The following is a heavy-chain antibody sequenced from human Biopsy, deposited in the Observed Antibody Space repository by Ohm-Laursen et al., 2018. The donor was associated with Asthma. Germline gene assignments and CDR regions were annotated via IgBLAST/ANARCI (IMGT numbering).Heavy chain of an antibody. Sequence: SLRLSCAASGFSFSDYYMTWMRQAPGKGLEWVSSISSSGSTTYPAESVKGRFTTSRDNAQKSLFPQMGSLRAEDTAIYYCARVFESSEWGPFYHFGLDVWGQGTTVAVSS. V-gene: IGHV3-11*01. CDR2: ISSSGSTT. J-gene: IGHJ6*02. CDR3: ARVFESSEWGPFYHFGLDV. CDR1: GFSFSDYY. D-gene: IGHD6-25*01.